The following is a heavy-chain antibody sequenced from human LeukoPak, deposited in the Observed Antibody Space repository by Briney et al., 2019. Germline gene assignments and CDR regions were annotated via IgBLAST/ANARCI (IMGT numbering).Heavy chain of an antibody. CDR3: ARSGDYIKEGFDY. Sequence: PSETLSLTCAVSGYSISSGYYWGWIRQSPGKGLEWIGSIDRSGNRSYTPSLKSRLTLSLDTSENQFSLQLSSVTAADRALYYCARSGDYIKEGFDYWGQGTLVTVSS. D-gene: IGHD3-22*01. CDR1: GYSISSGYY. CDR2: IDRSGNR. J-gene: IGHJ4*02. V-gene: IGHV4-38-2*01.